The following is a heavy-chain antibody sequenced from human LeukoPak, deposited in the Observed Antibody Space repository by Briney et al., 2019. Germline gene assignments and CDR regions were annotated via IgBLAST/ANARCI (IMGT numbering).Heavy chain of an antibody. J-gene: IGHJ5*02. CDR1: GGSISTYY. Sequence: SETLSLTCTISGGSISTYYWNWIRQPPGKGLEWIGYVYYSGSTNYNPSLKSRVTISVDTSKNQFSLKVSSVTAADTAVYYCARGRWFDLWGQGTLVTVSS. CDR2: VYYSGST. CDR3: ARGRWFDL. V-gene: IGHV4-59*01.